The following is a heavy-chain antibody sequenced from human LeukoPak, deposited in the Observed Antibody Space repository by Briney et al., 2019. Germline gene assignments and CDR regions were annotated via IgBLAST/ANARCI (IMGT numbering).Heavy chain of an antibody. CDR3: AKVISFGELADS. J-gene: IGHJ4*02. V-gene: IGHV3-30*02. D-gene: IGHD3-10*01. Sequence: GGSLRLSCVASGYTFSGYGMHWVRQAPGKGLEWVAFIHYNGNNRYYADSVKGRFTISRDNSKNTLLLQMSSLRTEDTAIYYCAKVISFGELADSWGQGTLVTVSS. CDR2: IHYNGNNR. CDR1: GYTFSGYG.